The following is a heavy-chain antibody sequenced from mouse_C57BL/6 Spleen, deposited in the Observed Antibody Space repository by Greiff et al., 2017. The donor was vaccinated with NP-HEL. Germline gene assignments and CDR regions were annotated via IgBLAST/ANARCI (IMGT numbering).Heavy chain of an antibody. CDR3: TRWGDGYYSYGY. Sequence: QVQLQQSGAELVRPGASVTLSCKASGYTFTDYEMHWVKQTPVHGLEWIGAIDPETGGTAYNQKFKGKAILTADKSSSTAYMELRSLTSEDSAVYYCTRWGDGYYSYGYWVQGTSVTVSS. CDR1: GYTFTDYE. J-gene: IGHJ4*01. CDR2: IDPETGGT. D-gene: IGHD2-3*01. V-gene: IGHV1-15*01.